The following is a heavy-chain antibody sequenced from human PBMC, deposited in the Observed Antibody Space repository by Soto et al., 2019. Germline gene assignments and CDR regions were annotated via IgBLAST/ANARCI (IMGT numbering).Heavy chain of an antibody. CDR2: INHSGST. CDR3: ARGHRRITMIVGVLPAFDP. J-gene: IGHJ5*02. V-gene: IGHV4-34*01. CDR1: GGSFSGYY. D-gene: IGHD3-22*01. Sequence: PSETLSLTCAVYGGSFSGYYWSWIRQPPGKGLEWIGEINHSGSTNYNPSLKSRVTISVDTSKNQFSLKLSSVTAADTAVYYCARGHRRITMIVGVLPAFDPWGQGTLVTVS.